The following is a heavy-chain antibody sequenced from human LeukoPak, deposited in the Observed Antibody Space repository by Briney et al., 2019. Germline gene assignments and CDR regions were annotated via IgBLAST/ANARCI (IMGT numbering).Heavy chain of an antibody. CDR1: GFTFSSYA. Sequence: GGSLRLSCAASGFTFSSYAMSWVRQAPGKGQEWVSAISGSGGSTYYADSVKGRFTISRDNSKNTLYLQMNSLRAEDTAVYYCAKEGTIFGVVIMNGMDVWGQGTTVTVSS. CDR2: ISGSGGST. D-gene: IGHD3-3*01. J-gene: IGHJ6*02. CDR3: AKEGTIFGVVIMNGMDV. V-gene: IGHV3-23*01.